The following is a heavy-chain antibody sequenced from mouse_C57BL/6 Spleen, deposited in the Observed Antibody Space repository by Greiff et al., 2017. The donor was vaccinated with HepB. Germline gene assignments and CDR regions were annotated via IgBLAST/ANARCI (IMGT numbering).Heavy chain of an antibody. Sequence: VQLQQSGAELVKPGASVKISCKASGYAFSSYWMNWVKQRPGKGLEWIGQIYPGDGDTNYNGKFKGKATLTADKSSSTAYMQLSSLTSEDSAVYFCARGTTVVAKAMDYWGQRTSVTVSS. CDR2: IYPGDGDT. V-gene: IGHV1-80*01. D-gene: IGHD1-1*01. J-gene: IGHJ4*01. CDR1: GYAFSSYW. CDR3: ARGTTVVAKAMDY.